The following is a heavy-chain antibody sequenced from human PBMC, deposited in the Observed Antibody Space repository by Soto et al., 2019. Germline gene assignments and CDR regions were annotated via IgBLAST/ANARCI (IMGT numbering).Heavy chain of an antibody. D-gene: IGHD5-12*01. Sequence: PGGSLRLSCAASGFNFRSHAMSWVRQAPGKGLEWVSALSGSGGTTFYADSVKGRFTISRDNSKNTLFLQMNSLRAEDTAVYYCAKDAAYSGNEIDYWGQGTLVTVSS. J-gene: IGHJ4*02. V-gene: IGHV3-23*01. CDR1: GFNFRSHA. CDR2: LSGSGGTT. CDR3: AKDAAYSGNEIDY.